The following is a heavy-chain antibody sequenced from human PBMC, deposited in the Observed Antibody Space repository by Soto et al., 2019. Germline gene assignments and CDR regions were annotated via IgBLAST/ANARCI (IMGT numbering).Heavy chain of an antibody. CDR1: GFTFSNYA. D-gene: IGHD3-22*01. Sequence: QVQLVESGGGVVQPGRSLRLSCAASGFTFSNYAMHWVRQAPGKGLEWVAVISYDGNNKYYADSVNGRFTISRDNSRNTLYLQMNTLRTEDTAGYYCARYKFSGGYYYFAYGGQVTLVTVSS. CDR2: ISYDGNNK. J-gene: IGHJ4*02. V-gene: IGHV3-30-3*01. CDR3: ARYKFSGGYYYFAY.